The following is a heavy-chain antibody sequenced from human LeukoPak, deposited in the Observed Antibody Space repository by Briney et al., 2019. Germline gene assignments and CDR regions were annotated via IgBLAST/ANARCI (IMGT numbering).Heavy chain of an antibody. V-gene: IGHV4-39*07. CDR1: GGSISSSSYY. CDR2: IYYSGST. J-gene: IGHJ5*02. D-gene: IGHD3-10*01. CDR3: ARGGYYGSGNDFRFDP. Sequence: SETLSLTCTVSGGSISSSSYYWGWIRQPPGKGLEWIGSIYYSGSTYYNPSLKSRVTISVDTSKNQFSLKLTSVIAADTAVYFCARGGYYGSGNDFRFDPWGQGTLVTVSS.